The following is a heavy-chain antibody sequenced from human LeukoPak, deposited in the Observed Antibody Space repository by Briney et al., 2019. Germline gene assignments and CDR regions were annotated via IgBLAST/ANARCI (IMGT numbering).Heavy chain of an antibody. Sequence: SESLTLTCTASGCTISSYSRSWIRQPAGKGLEWIGRIYSSGSTNYNPSLESGVTMSVDTSKNQFPLKLSSVTAADTAVYYCAGTPVVLSAIDYYYYYMDVWGKGTTVTVSS. CDR1: GCTISSYS. CDR3: AGTPVVLSAIDYYYYYMDV. J-gene: IGHJ6*03. V-gene: IGHV4-4*07. D-gene: IGHD2-2*01. CDR2: IYSSGST.